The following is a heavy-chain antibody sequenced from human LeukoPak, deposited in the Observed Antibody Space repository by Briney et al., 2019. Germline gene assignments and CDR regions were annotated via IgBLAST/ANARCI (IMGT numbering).Heavy chain of an antibody. Sequence: GGSLRLSCAASGFTFGNFVMSWVRQAPGKGLEWVSAISGSGGSTYYADSVKGRFTISRDNSKNTLYLQMNSLRAEDTAVYYCAKDSRQPDYWGQGTLVAVSS. CDR2: ISGSGGST. CDR3: AKDSRQPDY. J-gene: IGHJ4*02. V-gene: IGHV3-23*01. CDR1: GFTFGNFV.